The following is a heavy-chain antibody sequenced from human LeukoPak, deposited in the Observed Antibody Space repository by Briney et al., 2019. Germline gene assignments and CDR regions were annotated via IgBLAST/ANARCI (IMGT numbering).Heavy chain of an antibody. Sequence: GGSLRLSCAASGLTFSSYWMNWVRQAPGKGPEWLANIKQDGSEKYYVDSVKGRFSISRDNAKNSLYLQMNSLRAEDTAVYYCATAGTFYYFGMDVWGQGTTVTVSS. CDR1: GLTFSSYW. V-gene: IGHV3-7*01. J-gene: IGHJ6*02. D-gene: IGHD1/OR15-1a*01. CDR2: IKQDGSEK. CDR3: ATAGTFYYFGMDV.